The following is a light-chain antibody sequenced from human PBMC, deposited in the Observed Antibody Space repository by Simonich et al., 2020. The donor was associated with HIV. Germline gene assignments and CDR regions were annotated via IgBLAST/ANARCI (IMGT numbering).Light chain of an antibody. J-gene: IGKJ4*01. Sequence: DIVMTQSPDSLAVSLGERATLNCKSSQSVLYSSNNKNYLAWYQQKPGQPPKLLIYWASTRESGVPDRFSGSGSGTDFTLTISSLQAEDVALYYCQHYYTTPLTFGGGTKVEIK. V-gene: IGKV4-1*01. CDR3: QHYYTTPLT. CDR2: WAS. CDR1: QSVLYSSNNKNY.